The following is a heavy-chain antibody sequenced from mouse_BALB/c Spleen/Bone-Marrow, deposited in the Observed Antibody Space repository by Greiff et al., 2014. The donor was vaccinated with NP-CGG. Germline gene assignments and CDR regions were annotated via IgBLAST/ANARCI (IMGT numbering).Heavy chain of an antibody. Sequence: EVQLVESGGGLVKPGGSLKLSCAASGFTFSDYYMYWVRQTPEKRLEWVATISTGGIYIYYPDSVRGRFTISRDNAKNNLYLQMSSLKSEDTAMYYCARDRWVQGYAMDYWGQGTSVTVSP. CDR2: ISTGGIYI. CDR1: GFTFSDYY. V-gene: IGHV5-4*02. D-gene: IGHD2-14*01. J-gene: IGHJ4*01. CDR3: ARDRWVQGYAMDY.